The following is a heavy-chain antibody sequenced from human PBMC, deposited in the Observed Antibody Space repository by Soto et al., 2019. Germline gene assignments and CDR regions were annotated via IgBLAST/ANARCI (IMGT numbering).Heavy chain of an antibody. CDR3: ARERDSDYVWGSYRYLYYFDY. Sequence: QVQLQQWGAGLLKPSETLSLTCAVYGGSFSGYYWSWIRQPPGKGLEWIGEINHSGSTNYNPSLKSRVTISVDTSKNQFSLKLSSVTAADTAVYYCARERDSDYVWGSYRYLYYFDYWGQGTLVTVSS. D-gene: IGHD3-16*02. V-gene: IGHV4-34*01. CDR1: GGSFSGYY. CDR2: INHSGST. J-gene: IGHJ4*02.